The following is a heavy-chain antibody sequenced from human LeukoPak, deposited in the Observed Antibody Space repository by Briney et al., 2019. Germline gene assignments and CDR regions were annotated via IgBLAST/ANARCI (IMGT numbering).Heavy chain of an antibody. D-gene: IGHD3-10*01. CDR3: ARDGVTMVRGVIRAHNWFDP. J-gene: IGHJ5*02. CDR1: GGSISSYY. Sequence: PSETLSLTCTVSGGSISSYYWSWIRQPPGKGLEWIGYIYYSGSTNYNPSLKSRVTMSVDTSKNQFSLKLSSVTAADTAVYYCARDGVTMVRGVIRAHNWFDPWGQGTLVTVSS. V-gene: IGHV4-59*12. CDR2: IYYSGST.